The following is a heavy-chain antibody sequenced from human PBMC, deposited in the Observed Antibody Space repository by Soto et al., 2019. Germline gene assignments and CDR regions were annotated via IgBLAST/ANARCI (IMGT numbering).Heavy chain of an antibody. D-gene: IGHD5-12*01. CDR3: ARDTYSGYDFGL. J-gene: IGHJ5*02. CDR1: GSSFSFGSDY. V-gene: IGHV4-30-4*01. Sequence: PSETLSLTCSVSGSSFSFGSDYLIWVRQPPGKGLEWIGYIPSRGRPFYNPSLTSRGTISADTSKNQLSLQLTSVTAADTAVYYCARDTYSGYDFGLWGQGTLVTVSS. CDR2: IPSRGRP.